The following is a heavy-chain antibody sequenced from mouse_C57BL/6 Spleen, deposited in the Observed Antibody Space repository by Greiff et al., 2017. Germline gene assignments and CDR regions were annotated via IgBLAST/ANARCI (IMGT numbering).Heavy chain of an antibody. CDR3: ARKGWDDAMDD. Sequence: QVQLQQPGAELVMPGASVKLSCKASGYTFTSYWMHWVKQRPGQGLEWIGEIDPSDSYTNYNQKFKGKSTLTVDKSSSTAYMQLSSLTSEDSAVYYCARKGWDDAMDDWGQGTSVTVSS. CDR2: IDPSDSYT. D-gene: IGHD4-1*01. CDR1: GYTFTSYW. V-gene: IGHV1-69*01. J-gene: IGHJ4*01.